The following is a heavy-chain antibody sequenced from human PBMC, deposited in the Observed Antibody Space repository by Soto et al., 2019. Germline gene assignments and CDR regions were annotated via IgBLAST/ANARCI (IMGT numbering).Heavy chain of an antibody. V-gene: IGHV4-59*08. J-gene: IGHJ2*01. CDR1: GGSISSYY. CDR2: IYYSGST. CDR3: ARFNWYFDL. Sequence: QVQLQESGPGLVKPSETLSLTCTVSGGSISSYYWSWIRQPPGKGLEWIGYIYYSGSTNYNPSLTSRVTMSVDTSKNQFSLKLRSVSAADTAVYYCARFNWYFDLWGRGTLVTVS.